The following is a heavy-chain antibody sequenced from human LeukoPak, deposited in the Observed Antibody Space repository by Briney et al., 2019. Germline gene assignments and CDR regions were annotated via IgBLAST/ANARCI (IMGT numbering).Heavy chain of an antibody. J-gene: IGHJ5*02. V-gene: IGHV1-2*02. D-gene: IGHD5-12*01. CDR2: INPNSGDT. Sequence: ASVKVSCKASGYPLTGHYLHWVRQAPGQGLEWMGWINPNSGDTHREQKFQGRVTMTRDTSISTAYMELSSLRSDDTAIYYCARAQYGGYGRRIWFDPWGQGTLVTVSS. CDR3: ARAQYGGYGRRIWFDP. CDR1: GYPLTGHY.